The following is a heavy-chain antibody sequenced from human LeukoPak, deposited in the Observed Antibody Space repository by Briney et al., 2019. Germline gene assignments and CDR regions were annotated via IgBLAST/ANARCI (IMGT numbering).Heavy chain of an antibody. CDR2: INHSGST. Sequence: SETLSLTCAVYVGSFSGYYWSWIRQTPGKGLEWIGEINHSGSTNYNPSLKSRVTISVDTSKNQFSLILNSVTAADTAVYYCARRTLDTGVVPPYWYFDLWGRGTLVTVSS. J-gene: IGHJ2*01. CDR3: ARRTLDTGVVPPYWYFDL. V-gene: IGHV4-34*01. D-gene: IGHD2-8*02. CDR1: VGSFSGYY.